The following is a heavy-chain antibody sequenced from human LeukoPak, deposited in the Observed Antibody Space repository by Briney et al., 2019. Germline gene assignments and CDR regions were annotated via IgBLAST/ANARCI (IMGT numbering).Heavy chain of an antibody. V-gene: IGHV3-23*01. CDR1: GFTFSSYA. Sequence: PGGSLRLSCAASGFTFSSYAMSWVRQAPGKGLEWVSAISGSGGSTYYADSVKGRFTISRDNSKNTLYLQMNSLRAEDTAVYYCATYQGGNDYGDYGFDYWGQGTLVTVSS. D-gene: IGHD4-17*01. CDR2: ISGSGGST. CDR3: ATYQGGNDYGDYGFDY. J-gene: IGHJ4*02.